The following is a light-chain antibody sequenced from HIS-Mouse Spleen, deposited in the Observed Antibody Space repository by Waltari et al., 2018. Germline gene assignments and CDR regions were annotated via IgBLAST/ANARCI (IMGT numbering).Light chain of an antibody. CDR3: CSYAGSSNVV. J-gene: IGLJ2*01. CDR2: EGS. Sequence: QSALTQPASVSGSPGQSITISCTGTSSDVGSYNLVAWYQPHPGKAPKLMIYEGSKRPSGVSNRFSGSKSGNTASLTISGLQAEDEADYYCCSYAGSSNVVFGGGTKLTVL. V-gene: IGLV2-23*01. CDR1: SSDVGSYNL.